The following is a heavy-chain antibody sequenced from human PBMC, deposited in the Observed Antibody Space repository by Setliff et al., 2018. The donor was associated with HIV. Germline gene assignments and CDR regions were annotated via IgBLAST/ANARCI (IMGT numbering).Heavy chain of an antibody. CDR3: ASFFVTTVTNQDY. D-gene: IGHD4-17*01. CDR1: GGSFSNYY. CDR2: LSPSGTT. Sequence: SETLSLTCTVYGGSFSNYYTNWIRQPPGKGLEWIGELSPSGTTRSNPSLQSRVTIPLDTSNNQFSLKLTSVTAADTAMYYCASFFVTTVTNQDYWGQGTPVTVSS. J-gene: IGHJ4*02. V-gene: IGHV4-34*01.